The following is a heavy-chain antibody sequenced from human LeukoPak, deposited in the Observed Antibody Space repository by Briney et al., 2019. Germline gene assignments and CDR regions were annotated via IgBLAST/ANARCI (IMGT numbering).Heavy chain of an antibody. CDR2: IYYSGST. CDR1: GGSISSGGYY. Sequence: PSETLSLTCTVSGGSISSGGYYWSWLRQHPGKGLEWIGYIYYSGSTYYNPSLKSRVTISVDTSKNQFSLKLSSVTAADTAVYYCARESSSSWYKVTDYWGQGTLVTVSS. CDR3: ARESSSSWYKVTDY. J-gene: IGHJ4*02. V-gene: IGHV4-31*03. D-gene: IGHD6-13*01.